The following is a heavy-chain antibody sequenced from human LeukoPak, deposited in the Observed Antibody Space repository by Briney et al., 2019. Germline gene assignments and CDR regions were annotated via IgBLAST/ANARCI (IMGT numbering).Heavy chain of an antibody. CDR2: INPSGGST. CDR1: GYTFTSYY. Sequence: ASVTVSCKASGYTFTSYYMHWVRQAPGQGLEWMGIINPSGGSTSYAQKFQGRVTMTRDTSTSTVYMELSSLRSEDTAVYYCARDQLDSSPSGNWFDPWGQGTLVTVSS. V-gene: IGHV1-46*01. D-gene: IGHD6-6*01. CDR3: ARDQLDSSPSGNWFDP. J-gene: IGHJ5*02.